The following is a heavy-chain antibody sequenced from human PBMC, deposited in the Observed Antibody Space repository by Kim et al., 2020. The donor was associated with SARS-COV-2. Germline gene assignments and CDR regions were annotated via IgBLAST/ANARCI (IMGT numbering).Heavy chain of an antibody. D-gene: IGHD6-13*01. V-gene: IGHV3-21*06. Sequence: VKGRFSIARDNLKNSLYLQMNSLRVEDTAVYYCARDFNPRDDSRCFDAFDIWGQGTGVTVSS. J-gene: IGHJ3*02. CDR3: ARDFNPRDDSRCFDAFDI.